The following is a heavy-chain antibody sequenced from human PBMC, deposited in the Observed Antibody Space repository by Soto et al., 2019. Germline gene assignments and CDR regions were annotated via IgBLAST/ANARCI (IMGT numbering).Heavy chain of an antibody. V-gene: IGHV1-69*08. CDR2: IIPILGIA. CDR1: GGTFSSYT. Sequence: QVQLVQSGAEVKKPGSSVKVSCKASGGTFSSYTISWVRQAPGQGLEWMGRIIPILGIANYAQKCQGRVTLTADKSTSTAYMALSSLRSENTAVYYCARDVSRGHDYVDSNPYFYYWGQGTLVTVSS. J-gene: IGHJ4*02. D-gene: IGHD4-17*01. CDR3: ARDVSRGHDYVDSNPYFYY.